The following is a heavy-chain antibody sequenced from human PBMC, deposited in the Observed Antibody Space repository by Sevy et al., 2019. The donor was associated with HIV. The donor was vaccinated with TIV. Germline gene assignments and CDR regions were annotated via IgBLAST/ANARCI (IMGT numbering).Heavy chain of an antibody. V-gene: IGHV3-30*18. CDR1: GFTFSSYG. CDR2: ISYDGSNK. J-gene: IGHJ6*02. CDR3: ANTGRELLRSLDYYYGMDV. Sequence: GGSLRLSCAASGFTFSSYGMHWVRQAPGKGLEWVAVISYDGSNKYYADSLKGRFTISRDNSKNTLYLQMNSLRAEDTAVYYCANTGRELLRSLDYYYGMDVWGQGTTVTVSS. D-gene: IGHD1-26*01.